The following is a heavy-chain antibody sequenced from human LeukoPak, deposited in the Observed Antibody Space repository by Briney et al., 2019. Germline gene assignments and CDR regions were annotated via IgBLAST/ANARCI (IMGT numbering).Heavy chain of an antibody. CDR3: ATVAKPETNVLLWFGELQDY. J-gene: IGHJ4*02. CDR2: ISAYNGNT. Sequence: GESLKVSCKASGYTFTSYGISWVRQAPGQGLEWMGWISAYNGNTNYAQKLQGRVTMTTDTSTSTAYMELSSLRSEDTAVYYCATVAKPETNVLLWFGELQDYWGQGTLVTVSS. CDR1: GYTFTSYG. D-gene: IGHD3-10*01. V-gene: IGHV1-18*01.